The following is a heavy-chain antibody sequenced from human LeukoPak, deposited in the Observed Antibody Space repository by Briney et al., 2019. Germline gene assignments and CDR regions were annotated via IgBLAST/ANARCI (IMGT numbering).Heavy chain of an antibody. Sequence: GGSLRLSCAASGFTFSSYWMHWVRQAPGKGLVWVSRINTDGSSTSYADSVKGRFTISRDNAKNTLYLQMNSLRVEDTAVYYCARLIVGATPADYWGQGTLVTVSS. D-gene: IGHD1-26*01. CDR2: INTDGSST. CDR3: ARLIVGATPADY. CDR1: GFTFSSYW. J-gene: IGHJ4*02. V-gene: IGHV3-74*01.